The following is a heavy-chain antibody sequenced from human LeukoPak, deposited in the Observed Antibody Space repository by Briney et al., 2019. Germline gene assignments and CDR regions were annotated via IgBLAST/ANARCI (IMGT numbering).Heavy chain of an antibody. D-gene: IGHD4-11*01. CDR2: ISYDGSNK. V-gene: IGHV3-30-3*01. CDR3: ARDLRTVTSLDY. CDR1: GFTFSSYA. J-gene: IGHJ4*02. Sequence: PGGSLRLSCAASGFTFSSYAMHWVRQAPGKGLEWVAVISYDGSNKYYADSVKGRFTISRDNSKSTLYLQMNSLRAEDTAVYYCARDLRTVTSLDYWGQGTLVTVSS.